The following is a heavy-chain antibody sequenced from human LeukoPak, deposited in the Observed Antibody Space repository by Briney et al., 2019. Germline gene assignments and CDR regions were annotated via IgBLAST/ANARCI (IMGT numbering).Heavy chain of an antibody. CDR1: GFTFSSYE. V-gene: IGHV3-48*03. D-gene: IGHD6-19*01. CDR2: ISSSGSTI. CDR3: VVRGWSQTEYGMDV. J-gene: IGHJ6*02. Sequence: PGGSLRLSCAASGFTFSSYEMNWVRQVPGKGLEWVSYISSSGSTIYYADSVKGRFTISRDNAKNSLYLQMNSLRAEDTAVYYCVVRGWSQTEYGMDVWGQGTTVTVSS.